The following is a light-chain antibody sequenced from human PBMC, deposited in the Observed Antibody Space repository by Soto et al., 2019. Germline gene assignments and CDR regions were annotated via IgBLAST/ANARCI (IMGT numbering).Light chain of an antibody. J-gene: IGLJ2*01. CDR2: DVS. V-gene: IGLV2-14*03. CDR3: SSYGASSTL. CDR1: SSDIGGYNY. Sequence: QSVLTQPASVSGSPGHSITIPCTGTSSDIGGYNYVSWYQQQPGKAPKLMIFDVSYRPSGISDRFSGSKSGNTASLTISGLQPEDEADYYCSSYGASSTLFGGGTKVTVL.